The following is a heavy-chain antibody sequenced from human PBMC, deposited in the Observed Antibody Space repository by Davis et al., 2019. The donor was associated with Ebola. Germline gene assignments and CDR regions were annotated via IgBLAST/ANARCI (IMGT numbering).Heavy chain of an antibody. CDR2: ILASGGA. V-gene: IGHV4-4*07. J-gene: IGHJ3*02. Sequence: SETLSLTCTVSGGSISNYYWSWIRQPAGKGLEWIGRILASGGADDNPSLRSRLTMTVDTSKNQCTLKLGSVTAADTAVYYCARDEYNRGYSVYEGGALDIWGPGTMVTVSS. CDR3: ARDEYNRGYSVYEGGALDI. CDR1: GGSISNYY. D-gene: IGHD5/OR15-5a*01.